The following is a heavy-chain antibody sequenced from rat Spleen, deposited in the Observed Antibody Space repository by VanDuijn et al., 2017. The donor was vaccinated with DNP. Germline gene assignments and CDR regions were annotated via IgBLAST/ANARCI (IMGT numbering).Heavy chain of an antibody. CDR3: TTTHYFDGWFPFDY. J-gene: IGHJ2*01. Sequence: EVQLVESGGGPVQPGRSLKLSCAASGFTFSNYYMAWVRQAPTKGLELVAYLSTGGGITYYRDSVKGRFTLSRDNAESTLYLQMDSLRSEDTATYYCTTTHYFDGWFPFDYWGQGVMVTVSS. CDR2: LSTGGGIT. D-gene: IGHD1-12*02. V-gene: IGHV5-27*01. CDR1: GFTFSNYY.